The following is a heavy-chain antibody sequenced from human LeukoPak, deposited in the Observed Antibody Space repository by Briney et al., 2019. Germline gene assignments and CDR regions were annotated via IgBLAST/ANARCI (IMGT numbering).Heavy chain of an antibody. CDR3: ARDGPYCSGGSCYFVWFDP. CDR1: GGTFGSYA. D-gene: IGHD2-15*01. Sequence: GSSVKVSCKASGGTFGSYAISWVRQAPGQGLEWMGGIIPIFGTANYAQKFQGRVTITADESTSTAYMELSSLRSEDTAVYYCARDGPYCSGGSCYFVWFDPWGQGTLVTVSS. V-gene: IGHV1-69*01. CDR2: IIPIFGTA. J-gene: IGHJ5*02.